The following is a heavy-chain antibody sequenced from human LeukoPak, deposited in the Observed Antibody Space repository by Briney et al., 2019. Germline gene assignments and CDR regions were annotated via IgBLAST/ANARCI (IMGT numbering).Heavy chain of an antibody. J-gene: IGHJ5*02. CDR2: INPNSGGT. V-gene: IGHV1-2*02. D-gene: IGHD2-2*01. CDR1: GYTFTGYY. CDR3: ARDRGYCSSTSCYDWFDP. Sequence: ASVKVSCKASGYTFTGYYMHWVRQAPGQGLEWMGWINPNSGGTNYAQKFQSRVTLTTDTSTSTAYMELSRLRSEDTAVYYCARDRGYCSSTSCYDWFDPWGQGTLVTVSS.